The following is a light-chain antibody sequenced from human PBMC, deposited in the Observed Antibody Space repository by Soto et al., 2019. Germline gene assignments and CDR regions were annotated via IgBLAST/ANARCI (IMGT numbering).Light chain of an antibody. V-gene: IGKV1-39*01. CDR3: QQSYRTPIT. Sequence: DIQLTQSPSPLSASVGDRVAITCLASQSISTYLNWYQQKPGKAPKVLIYAASNLQSGVPPRFSGSGSGTDFTLTISSVQPEDVATYFCQQSYRTPITFGQGTRLEIK. CDR2: AAS. CDR1: QSISTY. J-gene: IGKJ5*01.